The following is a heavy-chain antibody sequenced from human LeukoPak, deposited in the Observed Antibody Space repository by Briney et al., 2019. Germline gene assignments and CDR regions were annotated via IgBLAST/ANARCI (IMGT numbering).Heavy chain of an antibody. CDR1: GGTFSSYA. D-gene: IGHD2-2*01. Sequence: SVKVSCKASGGTFSSYAISWVRQALGQGLEWMGGIIPIFGTANYAQKFKGRVTITTDESTSTAYMELSSLRSEDTAVYYCARDSVVPAAIRFDPWGQGTLVTVSS. CDR3: ARDSVVPAAIRFDP. V-gene: IGHV1-69*05. J-gene: IGHJ5*02. CDR2: IIPIFGTA.